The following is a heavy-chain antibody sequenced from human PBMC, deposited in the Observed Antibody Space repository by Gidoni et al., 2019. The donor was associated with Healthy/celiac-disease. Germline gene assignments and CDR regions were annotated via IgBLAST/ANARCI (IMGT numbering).Heavy chain of an antibody. V-gene: IGHV1-69*01. CDR3: AREGEDSSGYGEGFLDY. CDR1: GGTFSSYA. Sequence: QVQLVQSGAEVKKPGSSVKVSCKASGGTFSSYAISWVRQAPGQGLEWMGGIIPIFGTANYAQKFQGRVTITADESTSTAYMELSSLRSEDTAVYYCAREGEDSSGYGEGFLDYWGQGTLVTVSS. CDR2: IIPIFGTA. J-gene: IGHJ4*02. D-gene: IGHD3-22*01.